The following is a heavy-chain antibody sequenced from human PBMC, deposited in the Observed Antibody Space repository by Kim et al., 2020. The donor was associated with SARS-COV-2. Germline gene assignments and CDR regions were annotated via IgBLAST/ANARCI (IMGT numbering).Heavy chain of an antibody. Sequence: ADSVKGRLTISRANAKNSLYLQINSLRAEDTALYYCASSTVTYYSYGMDVWGQGTTVTVSS. CDR3: ASSTVTYYSYGMDV. V-gene: IGHV3-9*01. J-gene: IGHJ6*02. D-gene: IGHD4-17*01.